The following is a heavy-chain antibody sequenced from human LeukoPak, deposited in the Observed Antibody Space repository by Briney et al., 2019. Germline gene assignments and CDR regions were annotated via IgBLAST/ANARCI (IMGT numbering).Heavy chain of an antibody. Sequence: ASVKVSCKASGYTFTDYYAHWVRQAPGQGLEWMGRINPKSGGTNYAQKFQGRVTMTRDTSISTAYMELSRLRSDDTAMYYCANSNYYGSGISDCWGQGTLVTVSS. D-gene: IGHD3-10*01. V-gene: IGHV1-2*06. J-gene: IGHJ4*02. CDR1: GYTFTDYY. CDR2: INPKSGGT. CDR3: ANSNYYGSGISDC.